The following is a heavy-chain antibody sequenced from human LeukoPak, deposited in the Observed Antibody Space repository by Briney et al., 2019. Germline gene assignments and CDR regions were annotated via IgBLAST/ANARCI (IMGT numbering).Heavy chain of an antibody. V-gene: IGHV3-48*04. Sequence: PGGSLRLSCAASGFTFSSYAMSWVRQAPGKGLEWVSAISSSGSTIYYADSVKGRFTISRDNAKNSLYLQMNSLRAEDTAVYYCARKYNWNEDDAFDIWGQGTMVTVSS. CDR1: GFTFSSYA. CDR3: ARKYNWNEDDAFDI. CDR2: ISSSGSTI. J-gene: IGHJ3*02. D-gene: IGHD1-1*01.